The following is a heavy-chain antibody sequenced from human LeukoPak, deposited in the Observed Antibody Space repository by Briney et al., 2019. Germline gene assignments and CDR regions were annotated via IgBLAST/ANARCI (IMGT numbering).Heavy chain of an antibody. J-gene: IGHJ4*02. D-gene: IGHD6-13*01. CDR3: ARVPRGVSSFDY. Sequence: ASVKVSCKASGYTFTSYDINWVRQATGQGLEWMGWMNPNSGNTGYAQKFQGRVTITRNTSISTAYMELSSLRSEDTAVYYCARVPRGVSSFDYWGQGTLVTVSS. CDR1: GYTFTSYD. CDR2: MNPNSGNT. V-gene: IGHV1-8*03.